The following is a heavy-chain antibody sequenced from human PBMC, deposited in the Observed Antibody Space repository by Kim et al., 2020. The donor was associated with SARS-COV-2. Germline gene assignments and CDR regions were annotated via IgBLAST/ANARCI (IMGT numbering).Heavy chain of an antibody. J-gene: IGHJ4*02. CDR3: TTDLDHRGYSYILRV. Sequence: APVKGRFTISRDDSKNTLYLQMNSLKTEDTAVYYCTTDLDHRGYSYILRVWGQGTLVTVSS. D-gene: IGHD5-18*01. V-gene: IGHV3-15*01.